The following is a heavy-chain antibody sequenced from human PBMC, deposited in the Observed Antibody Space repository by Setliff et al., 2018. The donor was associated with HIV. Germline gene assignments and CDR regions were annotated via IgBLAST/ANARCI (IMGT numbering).Heavy chain of an antibody. V-gene: IGHV4-34*01. CDR2: ISQSGST. Sequence: SETLSLTCAVYGGSFSGYLWSWVRQVPGEGPQWIGEISQSGSTNYNPSLKSRVSISVDASKDQFSMNLTSMTVADTAVYYCARLPRGPWHFDYWGQGILVTVSS. J-gene: IGHJ4*02. CDR1: GGSFSGYL. CDR3: ARLPRGPWHFDY. D-gene: IGHD3-16*01.